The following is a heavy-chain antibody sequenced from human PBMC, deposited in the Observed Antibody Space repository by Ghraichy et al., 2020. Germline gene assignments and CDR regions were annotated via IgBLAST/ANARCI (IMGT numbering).Heavy chain of an antibody. CDR3: AKDLIRHYYDSTPGAFDI. Sequence: GGSLRLSCAASGFTFSSYAMSWVRQAPGKGLEWVSAISGSGGSTYYADSVKGLFTISSDNFKYTLYLQMNSLRAEDTAVYYCAKDLIRHYYDSTPGAFDIWGQGTMVTVSS. V-gene: IGHV3-23*01. CDR2: ISGSGGST. CDR1: GFTFSSYA. J-gene: IGHJ3*02. D-gene: IGHD3-22*01.